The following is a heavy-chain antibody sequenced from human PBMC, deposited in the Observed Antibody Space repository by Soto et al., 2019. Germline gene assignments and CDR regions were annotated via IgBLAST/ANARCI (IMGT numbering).Heavy chain of an antibody. CDR2: IYYSGST. CDR1: GGSISSGGYY. Sequence: QVQLQESGPGLVKPSQTLSLTCTVSGGSISSGGYYWSGIRQHPGKGLEWIGYIYYSGSTYYNPSLKSRVTISVDTSKNQFSLKLSSVTAADTAVYYCARDGSSSPYYYYGMDVWGQGTTVTVSS. J-gene: IGHJ6*02. CDR3: ARDGSSSPYYYYGMDV. V-gene: IGHV4-31*03. D-gene: IGHD6-13*01.